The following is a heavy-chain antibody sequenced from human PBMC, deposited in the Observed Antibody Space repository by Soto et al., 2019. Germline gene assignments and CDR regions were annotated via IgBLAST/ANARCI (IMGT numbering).Heavy chain of an antibody. Sequence: ASVKVSCKASGYIFTSYYIHWVRQAPGQGLEWMGWINPFDGSRMFAQSFQGRVTMTRDTSTSTVYMEVSSLRSEDTAVYYCSRVDPGEPSTFDHWGQGTLVTGSS. V-gene: IGHV1-46*03. J-gene: IGHJ4*02. CDR3: SRVDPGEPSTFDH. CDR1: GYIFTSYY. CDR2: INPFDGSR. D-gene: IGHD3-10*01.